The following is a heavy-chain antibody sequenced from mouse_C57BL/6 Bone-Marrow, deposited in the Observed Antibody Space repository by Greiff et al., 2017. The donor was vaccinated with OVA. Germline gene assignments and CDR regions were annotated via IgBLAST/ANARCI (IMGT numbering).Heavy chain of an antibody. V-gene: IGHV1-82*01. Sequence: VKLVESGPELVKPGASVKISCKASGYAFTNSWMNWVKQRPGKGLEWIGRIYPGDVDTNYNGNFKGKATLTADKSSSTAYMQLSSLTSEDSAVYFCAREDDYDWYFDVWGTGTTVTVSS. J-gene: IGHJ1*03. CDR1: GYAFTNSW. CDR2: IYPGDVDT. D-gene: IGHD2-4*01. CDR3: AREDDYDWYFDV.